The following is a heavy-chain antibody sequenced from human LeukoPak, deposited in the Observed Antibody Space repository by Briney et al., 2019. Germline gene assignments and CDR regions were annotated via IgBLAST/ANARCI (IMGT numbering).Heavy chain of an antibody. CDR1: GYTFTSYY. D-gene: IGHD3-3*01. J-gene: IGHJ4*02. CDR2: ISAYNGKT. V-gene: IGHV1-18*01. Sequence: ASVKVSCKTSGYTFTSYYINWVRQAPGQGLEWMGWISAYNGKTHYTQELQGRVTMTIDTSTSTAYMELRSLRSDDTAVYYCARARDFWSAYEPNYDHWGQGTLVTVSS. CDR3: ARARDFWSAYEPNYDH.